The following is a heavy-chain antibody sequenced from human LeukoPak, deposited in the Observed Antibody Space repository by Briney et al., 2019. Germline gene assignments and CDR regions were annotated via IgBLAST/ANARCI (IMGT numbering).Heavy chain of an antibody. V-gene: IGHV3-20*04. CDR1: GFAFDDYA. CDR2: INWNGVST. Sequence: RPGRSLRLSCAASGFAFDDYAMHWVRQAPGKGLEWVSGINWNGVSTRYADSVKGRFTISRDNAKNSLYLRMNSLRAEDTALYYCARDGRYDFWSGSSSYFDCWGQGTLVTVSS. J-gene: IGHJ4*02. D-gene: IGHD3-3*01. CDR3: ARDGRYDFWSGSSSYFDC.